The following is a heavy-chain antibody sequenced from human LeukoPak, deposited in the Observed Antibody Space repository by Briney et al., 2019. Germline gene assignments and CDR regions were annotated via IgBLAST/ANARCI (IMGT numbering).Heavy chain of an antibody. CDR3: ASTYYDILTGPRAFDI. D-gene: IGHD3-9*01. CDR1: GGSIGSGDYY. Sequence: SETLSLTCTVSGGSIGSGDYYWSWIRQPPGKGLEWIGYIYYSGSTYYNPSLKSRVTISVDTSKNQFSLKLSSVTAADTAVYYCASTYYDILTGPRAFDIWGQGTMVTVSS. V-gene: IGHV4-30-4*01. CDR2: IYYSGST. J-gene: IGHJ3*02.